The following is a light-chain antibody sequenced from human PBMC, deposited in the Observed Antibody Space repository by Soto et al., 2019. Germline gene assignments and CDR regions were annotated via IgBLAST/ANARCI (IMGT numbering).Light chain of an antibody. CDR3: QSYDSSLSGYV. Sequence: QSVLTQPPSVSGAPGQRVTISCTGSSSNIGAGYDVHWYLQLPGTAPKLLIYGNSNRPSGVPDRFSGSKSGTSASLAITGLQAEDEADYSCQSYDSSLSGYVCGTGTKVTV. V-gene: IGLV1-40*01. CDR2: GNS. J-gene: IGLJ1*01. CDR1: SSNIGAGYD.